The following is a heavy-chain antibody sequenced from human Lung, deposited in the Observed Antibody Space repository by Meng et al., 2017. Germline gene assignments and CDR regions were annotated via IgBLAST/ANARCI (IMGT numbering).Heavy chain of an antibody. CDR2: LGAHDGDR. J-gene: IGHJ4*02. V-gene: IGHV1-18*04. CDR3: ARGTPGRSYSDF. CDR1: DYTFTGYG. D-gene: IGHD3-10*01. Sequence: QVHPVQTGAEVKKPGAAGKVPCKSADYTFTGYGVSWVRQAPGQGLEWMAWLGAHDGDRSHAPRFQGRVTVTADRLTATSFMELRNLRYDDTAVYYCARGTPGRSYSDFWGQGTLVTVSS.